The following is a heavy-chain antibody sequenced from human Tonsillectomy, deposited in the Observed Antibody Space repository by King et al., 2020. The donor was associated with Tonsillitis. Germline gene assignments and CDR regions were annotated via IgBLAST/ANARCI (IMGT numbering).Heavy chain of an antibody. CDR1: GGSTSSSNYY. D-gene: IGHD1-26*01. Sequence: QLQESGPGLVKPSETLSLTCTVSGGSTSSSNYYWGWIRQPPGKGLEWIGSIYSSGSLCYNPSLKSRVTISVDTSKNQFSLKLSSVTAADTAVYYCAGYSGSYDYWGQGTLVTVSS. CDR2: IYSSGSL. J-gene: IGHJ4*02. V-gene: IGHV4-39*01. CDR3: AGYSGSYDY.